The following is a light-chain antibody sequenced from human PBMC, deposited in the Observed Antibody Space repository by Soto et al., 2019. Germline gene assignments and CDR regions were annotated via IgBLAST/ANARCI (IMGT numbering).Light chain of an antibody. Sequence: EIVMTQSPDTLSVSPGEGATLSCRVSQSIRSNLAWYQQRPGRAPRLLMYGASTRADGIPARFSGSGSGTDFTLTISSLEPEDFAVYYCQQRSNWPRTFGQGTKVDIK. J-gene: IGKJ1*01. V-gene: IGKV3-15*01. CDR3: QQRSNWPRT. CDR2: GAS. CDR1: QSIRSN.